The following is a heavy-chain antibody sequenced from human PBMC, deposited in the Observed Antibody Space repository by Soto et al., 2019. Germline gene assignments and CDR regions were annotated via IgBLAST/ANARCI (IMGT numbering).Heavy chain of an antibody. CDR1: GGSISIYY. D-gene: IGHD2-15*01. CDR2: IYYSGST. J-gene: IGHJ4*02. CDR3: ATLPYRRRVAASED. V-gene: IGHV4-59*01. Sequence: LYLTCTVSGGSISIYYWSWIRQPPGKGLEWIGYIYYSGSTNYNPSLKSRVTISVDTSKNQFSLKLSSVTAADTAVYYCATLPYRRRVAASEDWGQRTLVTV.